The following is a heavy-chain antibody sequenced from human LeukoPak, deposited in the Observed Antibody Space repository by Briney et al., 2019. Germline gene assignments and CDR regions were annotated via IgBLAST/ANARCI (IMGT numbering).Heavy chain of an antibody. CDR3: ARASGYSYGYDYFDY. V-gene: IGHV1-18*01. CDR2: ISAYNGNT. CDR1: GYTFTSYG. Sequence: GASVKVSCKASGYTFTSYGISWVRQAPGQGLEWMGWISAYNGNTNYAQKLQGRVTMTTDTSTSTAYMGLRSLRSDDTAVYYCARASGYSYGYDYFDYWGQGTLVTVSS. D-gene: IGHD5-18*01. J-gene: IGHJ4*02.